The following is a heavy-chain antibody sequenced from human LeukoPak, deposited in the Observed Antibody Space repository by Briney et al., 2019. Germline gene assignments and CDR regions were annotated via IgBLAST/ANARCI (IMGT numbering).Heavy chain of an antibody. J-gene: IGHJ4*02. V-gene: IGHV3-21*01. Sequence: GGSLRLSCAASGFSFSMYSMSWIRQAPGKGLEWVSSISSSSSYIYYADSVKGRFTISRDNAKNSLYLQMNSLRAEDTAVYYCARGSDYYDSSGYHYWGQGTLVTVSS. D-gene: IGHD3-22*01. CDR1: GFSFSMYS. CDR3: ARGSDYYDSSGYHY. CDR2: ISSSSSYI.